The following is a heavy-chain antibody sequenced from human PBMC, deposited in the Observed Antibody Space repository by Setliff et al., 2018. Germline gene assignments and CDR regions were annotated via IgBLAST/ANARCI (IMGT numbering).Heavy chain of an antibody. V-gene: IGHV4-39*07. D-gene: IGHD2-21*02. CDR1: GGSISSSSYY. CDR3: ARVWDCGADCLNRGYFDH. CDR2: IHYSGST. J-gene: IGHJ4*02. Sequence: PSETLSLTCTVSGGSISSSSYYWGWIRQPPGKGPEWIGNIHYSGSTHYNPSLKRRVTISVDTSKNQFSLKLTSVTAADTAVYYWARVWDCGADCLNRGYFDHWGQGTLVTVSS.